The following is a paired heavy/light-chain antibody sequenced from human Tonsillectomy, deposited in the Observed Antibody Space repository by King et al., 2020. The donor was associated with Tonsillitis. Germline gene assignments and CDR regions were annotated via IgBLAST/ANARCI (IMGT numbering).Heavy chain of an antibody. CDR1: GDTFFTIYS. Sequence: QVQLVQSGAEVKKPGSSVKVSCTASGDTFFTIYSITWVRQAPGQGLEWMGRIILISGTTIYAQRFQGRVSITADESTSTAYMELSSLRSEDTAVYYCARVPIASNWFDPWGQGTLVTVSS. CDR2: IILISGTT. D-gene: IGHD6-13*01. V-gene: IGHV1-69*18. CDR3: ARVPIASNWFDP. J-gene: IGHJ5*02.
Light chain of an antibody. CDR1: NIGSQS. Sequence: SYVLTQPPSVSVAPGQTAKITCGGNNIGSQSVHWYQQKPGQAPVLVVYDDSDRPSGIPERFSGSNSGKTATLTISRVEAGDEADYYCQVWDSSSVHTGDHHFVFGSGTKVTVL. CDR3: QVWDSSSVHTGDHHFV. J-gene: IGLJ1*01. CDR2: DDS. V-gene: IGLV3-21*02.